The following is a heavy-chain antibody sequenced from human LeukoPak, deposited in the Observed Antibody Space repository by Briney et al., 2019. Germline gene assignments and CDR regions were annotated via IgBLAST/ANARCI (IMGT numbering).Heavy chain of an antibody. Sequence: ASVKVSCKASGYTFTSYGISWVRQAPGQGLEWMGWISAYNGNTNYAQKLQGRVTMTTDTSTSTAYMELRSLRSDDTAVYYCATTVAGYSSSWPNDAIDIWGQGTMVTVSS. V-gene: IGHV1-18*01. D-gene: IGHD6-13*01. CDR2: ISAYNGNT. CDR3: ATTVAGYSSSWPNDAIDI. J-gene: IGHJ3*02. CDR1: GYTFTSYG.